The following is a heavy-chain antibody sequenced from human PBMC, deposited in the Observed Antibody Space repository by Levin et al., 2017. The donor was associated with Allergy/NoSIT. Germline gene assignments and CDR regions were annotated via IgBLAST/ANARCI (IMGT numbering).Heavy chain of an antibody. Sequence: RGESLKISCAASGFTVSSNYMTWVRQAPGKGLEWVSVIYSGGYTYYADSVKGRFILSRDDSENTLHLQMNSLRAEDTAVYYCARVFGYSRSSPFDYWGQGTLVTVSS. V-gene: IGHV3-53*01. J-gene: IGHJ4*02. CDR1: GFTVSSNY. CDR3: ARVFGYSRSSPFDY. CDR2: IYSGGYT. D-gene: IGHD6-6*01.